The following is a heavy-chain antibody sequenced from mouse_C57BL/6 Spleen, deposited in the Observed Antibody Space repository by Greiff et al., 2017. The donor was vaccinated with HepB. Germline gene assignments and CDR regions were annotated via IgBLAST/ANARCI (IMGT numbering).Heavy chain of an antibody. CDR2: IYWDDAK. CDR1: GFSLSTSGMG. V-gene: IGHV8-12*01. Sequence: QVTLKVSGPGILQSSQTLSLTCSFSGFSLSTSGMGVSWIRQPSGKGLEWLAHIYWDDAKRYNTSLKSRLTISKDTSRNQVFLKITSVDNAYTATEYCARRDRAGDVYCYAMDYWGQGTSVTVSS. CDR3: ARRDRAGDVYCYAMDY. J-gene: IGHJ4*01. D-gene: IGHD2-3*01.